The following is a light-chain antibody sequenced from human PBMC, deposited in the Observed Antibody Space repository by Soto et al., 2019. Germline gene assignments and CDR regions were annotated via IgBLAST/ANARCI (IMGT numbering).Light chain of an antibody. V-gene: IGLV2-23*02. Sequence: QSALTQPASVSGSPGQSITISCTGTSSDVGAYNYVSWYQQHPGKVPKLIIYEVSDRPSGVSNRFSGSKSGNTASLTISGLQAEDEADYYCCSYAGSSPWVFGGGTKLTVL. CDR2: EVS. J-gene: IGLJ3*02. CDR3: CSYAGSSPWV. CDR1: SSDVGAYNY.